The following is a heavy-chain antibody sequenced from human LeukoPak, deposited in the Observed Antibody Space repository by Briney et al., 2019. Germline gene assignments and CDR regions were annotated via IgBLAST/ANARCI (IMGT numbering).Heavy chain of an antibody. CDR2: IYTSGST. V-gene: IGHV4-61*02. J-gene: IGHJ5*02. CDR1: GGSISSGSYY. CDR3: ARDGYYGSGNWSDP. Sequence: SETLSLTCTVSGGSISSGSYYWSWIRQPAGKGLEWIGRIYTSGSTNYNPSLKSRVTISVERSKNQFSLKLISVTAADTAVYYCARDGYYGSGNWSDPWGQGTLVTVSS. D-gene: IGHD3-10*01.